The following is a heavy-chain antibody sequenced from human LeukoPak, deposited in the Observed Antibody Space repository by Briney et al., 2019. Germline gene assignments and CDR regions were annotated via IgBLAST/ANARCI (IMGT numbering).Heavy chain of an antibody. J-gene: IGHJ4*02. CDR1: GGSISSSGYY. D-gene: IGHD4-17*01. CDR2: IYYSGST. CDR3: ARTVAVTTLDY. Sequence: SETLSLTCTASGGSISSSGYYWGWIRQPPGKGLEWIGSIYYSGSTYYNPSLKSRVTISVDTSKNQFSLKLSSVTAADTAVYYCARTVAVTTLDYWGQGTLVTVSS. V-gene: IGHV4-39*01.